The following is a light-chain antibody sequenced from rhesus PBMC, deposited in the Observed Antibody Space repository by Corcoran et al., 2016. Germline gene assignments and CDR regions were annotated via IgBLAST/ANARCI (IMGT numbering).Light chain of an antibody. J-gene: IGLJ1*01. V-gene: IGLV2-13*02. CDR1: NNDIGYYDR. CDR3: TSYASSRSFI. Sequence: QAALTQSPSVSGSPGQSVTISCTGTNNDIGYYDRVSWYQQHPGKAPKVMIYEVTERPSGVSDRFSGSKSGNTASLTISGLQSEDEADYYCTSYASSRSFIFGTGTRLTVL. CDR2: EVT.